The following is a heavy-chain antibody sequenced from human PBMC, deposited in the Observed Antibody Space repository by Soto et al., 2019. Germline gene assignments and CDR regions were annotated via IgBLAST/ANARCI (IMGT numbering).Heavy chain of an antibody. CDR1: GGSISSYY. J-gene: IGHJ6*02. CDR2: IYNTGST. D-gene: IGHD2-21*02. Sequence: SETLSLTCTVSGGSISSYYWSWIRQPPGKGLEWIGYIYNTGSTDYNPSFKSRVTISVDTSKNQFSLKLNSVTAADTAVYYCARDLWGYCGTDCYPLDVWGQGTTVTSP. V-gene: IGHV4-59*01. CDR3: ARDLWGYCGTDCYPLDV.